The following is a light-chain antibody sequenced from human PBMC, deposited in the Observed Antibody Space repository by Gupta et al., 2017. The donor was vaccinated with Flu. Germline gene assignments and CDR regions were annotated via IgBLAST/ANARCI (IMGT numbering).Light chain of an antibody. CDR1: SSDVGGYNY. CDR3: SSYTSSSTRV. V-gene: IGLV2-14*01. Sequence: QSALTQPAPVSGSPGQSITISCTGTSSDVGGYNYVSWYQQHPGKAPKLMIYEVSNRPSGVSNRFSGSKSGNTAPLTISGLQAEDEADYYCSSYTSSSTRVFGGGTKLTVL. CDR2: EVS. J-gene: IGLJ3*02.